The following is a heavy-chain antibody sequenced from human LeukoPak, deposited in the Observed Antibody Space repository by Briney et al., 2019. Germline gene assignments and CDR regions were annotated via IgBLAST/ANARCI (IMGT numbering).Heavy chain of an antibody. D-gene: IGHD3-22*01. V-gene: IGHV4-59*08. CDR3: GRPNPDSSGYYGSFDP. Sequence: PSETLSLTCTVSGGSISNYYWSWIRQPPGKGLEWIGYIYYSGTTNYSPSLKSRVTISVDTSKNQFSLKLNSVTAADTAVYYCGRPNPDSSGYYGSFDPWGQGILVTVSS. J-gene: IGHJ5*02. CDR1: GGSISNYY. CDR2: IYYSGTT.